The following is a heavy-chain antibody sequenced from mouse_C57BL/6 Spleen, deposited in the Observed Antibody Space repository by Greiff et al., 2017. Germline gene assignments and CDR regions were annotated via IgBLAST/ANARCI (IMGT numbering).Heavy chain of an antibody. D-gene: IGHD1-1*01. J-gene: IGHJ2*01. Sequence: EVKLMESGGGLVKPGGSLKLSCAASGFTFSDYGMHWVRQAPEKGLEWVAYISSGSSTIYYADTVKGRFTISRDNAKNTLFLQMTSLRSEDTAMYCCARPHYVYGDFDYWGQGTTLTVSS. CDR1: GFTFSDYG. CDR3: ARPHYVYGDFDY. V-gene: IGHV5-17*01. CDR2: ISSGSSTI.